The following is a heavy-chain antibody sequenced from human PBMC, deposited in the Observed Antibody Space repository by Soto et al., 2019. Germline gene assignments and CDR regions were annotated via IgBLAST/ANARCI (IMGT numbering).Heavy chain of an antibody. CDR2: TYYRSKWYN. D-gene: IGHD2-2*01. CDR1: GASVSSNSAA. J-gene: IGHJ6*02. CDR3: ARAFMPSVGYCSSTSCLGCDYYYGMDV. Sequence: SQTLSLTCAISGASVSSNSAAWNWITQSPSRGLEWLGRTYYRSKWYNDYAVSVKSRITIHPVTAKNQISLQLNSVTPEDTAVYYCARAFMPSVGYCSSTSCLGCDYYYGMDVWGQGTTVTVSS. V-gene: IGHV6-1*01.